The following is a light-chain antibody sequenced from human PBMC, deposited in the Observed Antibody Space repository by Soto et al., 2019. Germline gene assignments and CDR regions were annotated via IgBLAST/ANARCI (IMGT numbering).Light chain of an antibody. J-gene: IGKJ2*01. Sequence: EIIMTQSPGTLSVSPGERATLSCRASQSIGSDLVWYQQRRGQAPRLLIYDASTRATGIPARFSGSGSGTQFTLTISSLQSEDFAVYYCQQYNNWRPYTFGQGTKLEIK. V-gene: IGKV3-15*01. CDR2: DAS. CDR3: QQYNNWRPYT. CDR1: QSIGSD.